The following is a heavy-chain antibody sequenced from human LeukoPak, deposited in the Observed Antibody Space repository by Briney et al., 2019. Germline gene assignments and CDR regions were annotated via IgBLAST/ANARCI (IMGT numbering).Heavy chain of an antibody. CDR1: GYTFNSYG. CDR2: ISAYNGNT. D-gene: IGHD2-2*01. J-gene: IGHJ4*02. V-gene: IGHV1-18*04. CDR3: ARGGLYCSSTSCYGIEY. Sequence: GASVKVSCKAAGYTFNSYGISWVRQAPGQGLEWMGWISAYNGNTNYAQKLQGRVTMTTDTSTSTVYMELRSLRSDDTAVYYCARGGLYCSSTSCYGIEYWGQGTLVTVSP.